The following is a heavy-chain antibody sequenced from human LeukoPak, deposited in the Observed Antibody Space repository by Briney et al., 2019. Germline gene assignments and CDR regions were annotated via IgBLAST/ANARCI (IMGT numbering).Heavy chain of an antibody. J-gene: IGHJ6*03. CDR1: GYSISSGYY. Sequence: PSETLSLTCAVSGYSISSGYYWGWIRQPPGKGLEWIGSIYHSGSTYYNPSLKSRVTISVDTSKNQFSLKLSSVTAADTAVYYCARRYSYGRSYYYYMDVWGKGTTVTVSS. CDR2: IYHSGST. D-gene: IGHD5-18*01. CDR3: ARRYSYGRSYYYYMDV. V-gene: IGHV4-38-2*01.